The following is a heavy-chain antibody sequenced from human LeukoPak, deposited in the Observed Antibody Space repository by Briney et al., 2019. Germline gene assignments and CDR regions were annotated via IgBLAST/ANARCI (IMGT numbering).Heavy chain of an antibody. Sequence: GWSLTLSCPASGCTFSRYEMNGVRQAACKGRAWVACISSSGSIIYHADSLKGPFTISRDNAKNSLYLQMNRLRAEDPAVYYCAREGTAVTTEFDYWGEGTLVTVSS. D-gene: IGHD4-17*01. CDR3: AREGTAVTTEFDY. V-gene: IGHV3-48*03. J-gene: IGHJ4*02. CDR1: GCTFSRYE. CDR2: ISSSGSII.